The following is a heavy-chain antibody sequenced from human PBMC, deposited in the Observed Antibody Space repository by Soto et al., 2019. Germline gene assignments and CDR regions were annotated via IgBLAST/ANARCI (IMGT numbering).Heavy chain of an antibody. Sequence: RQAPGKGLECVSAIGYTFTTLYADSVKGRFSISRDNSKNTLYLQMNSLRAEDTAVYYCARVGRGSSSLRYCDYWGQGPLVMVSS. J-gene: IGHJ4*02. V-gene: IGHV3-23*01. D-gene: IGHD6-6*01. CDR3: ARVGRGSSSLRYCDY. CDR2: IGYTFTT.